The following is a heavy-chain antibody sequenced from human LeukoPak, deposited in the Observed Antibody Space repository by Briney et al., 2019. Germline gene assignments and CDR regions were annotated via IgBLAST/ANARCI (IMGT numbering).Heavy chain of an antibody. D-gene: IGHD3-3*01. Sequence: ASVKVSCKASGYTFTSYYMHWVRQAPGQGLEWMGIINPSGGSTSYAQKFQGRVTMTRDMSTSTVYMELSSLRSEDTAVHYCARDLGGTIFGVVTYYMDVWGKGTTVTVSS. J-gene: IGHJ6*03. CDR3: ARDLGGTIFGVVTYYMDV. V-gene: IGHV1-46*01. CDR2: INPSGGST. CDR1: GYTFTSYY.